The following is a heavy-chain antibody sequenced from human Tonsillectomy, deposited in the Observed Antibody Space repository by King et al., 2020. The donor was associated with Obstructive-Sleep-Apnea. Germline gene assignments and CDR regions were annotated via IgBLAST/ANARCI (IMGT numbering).Heavy chain of an antibody. D-gene: IGHD3-10*01. V-gene: IGHV4-39*07. Sequence: QLQESGPGLVKPAETLSLTCTVSGGSISSRSYYWGWIRQPPGKGLEWIGRIYYSGSTYYNPSLKSRVSISVDTSKNQFSLRLSSVTAADTAVYYCAREKGELLSELFSRQIDYWGQGTLVTVSS. CDR3: AREKGELLSELFSRQIDY. CDR2: IYYSGST. CDR1: GGSISSRSYY. J-gene: IGHJ4*02.